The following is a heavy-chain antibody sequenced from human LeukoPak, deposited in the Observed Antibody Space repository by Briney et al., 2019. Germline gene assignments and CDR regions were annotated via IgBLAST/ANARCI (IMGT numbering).Heavy chain of an antibody. CDR1: GFSFSIYL. Sequence: GGSQRLSCAASGFSFSIYLMHWGRQVPGKGLVWVSRINPDGSTTNYADSVKGRFTISRDNAKNTLYLQMNSLRVEDTALYYCARGETGLAYWGGGTRDSVSS. J-gene: IGHJ4*02. V-gene: IGHV3-74*01. CDR3: ARGETGLAY. CDR2: INPDGSTT. D-gene: IGHD1-1*01.